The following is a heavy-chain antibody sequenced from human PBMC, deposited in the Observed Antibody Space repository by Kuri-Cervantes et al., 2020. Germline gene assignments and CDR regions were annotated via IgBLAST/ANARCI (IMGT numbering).Heavy chain of an antibody. CDR3: AREGAGWGRGMDV. V-gene: IGHV3-7*01. D-gene: IGHD7-27*01. CDR2: IKQDGSEK. J-gene: IGHJ6*04. CDR1: EFTFSNYW. Sequence: ESLKISCAASEFTFSNYWMSWVRQAPGKGLEWVANIKQDGSEKYYVDSMKGRVTISRDNAKNSLYLEMNSLRAEDTAVYYCAREGAGWGRGMDVWGKGTTVTVSS.